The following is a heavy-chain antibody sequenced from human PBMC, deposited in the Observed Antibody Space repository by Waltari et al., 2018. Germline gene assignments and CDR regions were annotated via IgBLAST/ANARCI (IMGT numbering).Heavy chain of an antibody. V-gene: IGHV4-38-2*01. Sequence: QVQLQESGPGLVKPSETLSLTCAVSGYSISSGYYWGWIRQPPGKGLEWIGSIYHSGSTYYNPSLKSRVTISVDTSKNQFSLKLSSVTAADTAVYYCARVYSHWQYGHYYFDYWGQGTLVTVSS. J-gene: IGHJ4*02. CDR1: GYSISSGYY. CDR2: IYHSGST. CDR3: ARVYSHWQYGHYYFDY. D-gene: IGHD1-26*01.